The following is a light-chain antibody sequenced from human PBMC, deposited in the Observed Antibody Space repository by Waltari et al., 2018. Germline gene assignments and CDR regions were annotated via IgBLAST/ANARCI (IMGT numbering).Light chain of an antibody. V-gene: IGLV2-8*01. CDR3: SSYAGSNLWV. CDR2: EVT. J-gene: IGLJ3*02. Sequence: QSALTQPPSASGSPGQSVTISCTGTSSDVGGYDYVSWYQQHPDKAPKLMIYEVTKRPSGVPERFSGSKSGNTASLPVAGLQAEDEADYYCSSYAGSNLWVFGGGTKLTVL. CDR1: SSDVGGYDY.